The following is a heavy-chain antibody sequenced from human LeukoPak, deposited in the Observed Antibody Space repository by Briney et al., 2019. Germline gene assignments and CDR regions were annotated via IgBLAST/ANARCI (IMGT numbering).Heavy chain of an antibody. V-gene: IGHV1-69*05. CDR3: ARANKDVLRFLEWEDDAFDI. CDR2: IIPIFGTA. Sequence: SVKVSCKASGGTFSSYAISWVRQAPGQGLEWMGGIIPIFGTANYAQKFQGRVTITTDESTSTAYMELSSLRSEDTAVYYCARANKDVLRFLEWEDDAFDIWGQGTMVTVSS. CDR1: GGTFSSYA. J-gene: IGHJ3*02. D-gene: IGHD3-3*01.